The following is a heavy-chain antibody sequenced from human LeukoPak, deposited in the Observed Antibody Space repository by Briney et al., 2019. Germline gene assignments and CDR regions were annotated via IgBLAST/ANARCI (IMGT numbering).Heavy chain of an antibody. CDR2: ISSGGSYI. CDR1: GFTFSSYT. Sequence: PGGSLRLSCAASGFTFSSYTLNWVRQAPGKGLEWVSSISSGGSYIYYADSVKGRFTISRDNAKNSLYLQMNSLRAEDTAVYYCARGTVTAPDYWGQGTLVTVSS. J-gene: IGHJ4*02. D-gene: IGHD4-17*01. CDR3: ARGTVTAPDY. V-gene: IGHV3-21*01.